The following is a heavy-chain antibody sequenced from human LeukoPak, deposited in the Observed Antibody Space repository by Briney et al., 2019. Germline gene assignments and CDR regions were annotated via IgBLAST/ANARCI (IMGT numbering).Heavy chain of an antibody. D-gene: IGHD2-15*01. CDR1: GFTFSSYS. Sequence: GGSLRLSCAASGFTFSSYSMNWVRQAPGKGLEWVSSISSSSSYIYYADSVKGRFTISRDNAKSSMWLQMNSLRDEDTAVYYCARDQTPFYWDQGSLVTVSS. CDR2: ISSSSSYI. J-gene: IGHJ4*02. V-gene: IGHV3-21*01. CDR3: ARDQTPFY.